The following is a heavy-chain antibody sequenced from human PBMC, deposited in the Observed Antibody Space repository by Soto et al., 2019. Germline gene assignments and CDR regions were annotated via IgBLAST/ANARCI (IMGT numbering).Heavy chain of an antibody. V-gene: IGHV1-69*01. D-gene: IGHD6-6*01. CDR1: GGSFRTYA. CDR2: VLSVFGSA. Sequence: QVQLGQSGAEVKKPGSSVKVSCKSSGGSFRTYAISWVRQAPGQGPEWMGAVLSVFGSATYAQRFQGRVTITDDEHTSTSYMALSGLTSGDAAVYYCAAARGFYEAMRVWGQGTTVTVSS. CDR3: AAARGFYEAMRV. J-gene: IGHJ6*02.